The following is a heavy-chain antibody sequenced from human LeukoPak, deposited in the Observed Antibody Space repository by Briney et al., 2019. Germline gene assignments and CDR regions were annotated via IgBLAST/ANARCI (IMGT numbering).Heavy chain of an antibody. CDR3: ARGKRVTGFDY. CDR2: IYYSGST. D-gene: IGHD2-21*02. J-gene: IGHJ4*02. V-gene: IGHV4-59*01. Sequence: PSETLSLTCTVSGGSISSYYWSWIRHPPGEGVEWIVCIYYSGSTNYTPSLKSRVTISVDTSKNQFSLKLSSVTAADTAVYYCARGKRVTGFDYGGQGT. CDR1: GGSISSYY.